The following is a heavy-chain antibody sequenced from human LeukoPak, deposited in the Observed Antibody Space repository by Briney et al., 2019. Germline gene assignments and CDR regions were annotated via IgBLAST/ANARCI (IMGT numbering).Heavy chain of an antibody. Sequence: GGSLRLSCAASGFTFSDYYMSWIRQAPGTGLEWVSYISSDSAYTNYADSLRGRFTISRDNAENSLYLQMNSLRAEDTAVYYCARDLRGYTGYNYYDYWGQGTLVIVSS. CDR2: ISSDSAYT. D-gene: IGHD5-12*01. J-gene: IGHJ4*02. V-gene: IGHV3-11*06. CDR1: GFTFSDYY. CDR3: ARDLRGYTGYNYYDY.